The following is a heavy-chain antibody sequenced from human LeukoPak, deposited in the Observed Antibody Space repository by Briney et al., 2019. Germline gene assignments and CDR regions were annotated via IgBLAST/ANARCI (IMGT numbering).Heavy chain of an antibody. V-gene: IGHV3-23*01. J-gene: IGHJ5*02. CDR2: ISGGGGST. Sequence: GGSLRLSCAASGFTFSSYVMNWVRQAPGKGLEWVSVISGGGGSTYYADSVKGRFTISRDNSKNTLFLQMNSLRAEDTAVYYCARGGGEGGWFDPWGQGTLVTVSS. D-gene: IGHD4-17*01. CDR1: GFTFSSYV. CDR3: ARGGGEGGWFDP.